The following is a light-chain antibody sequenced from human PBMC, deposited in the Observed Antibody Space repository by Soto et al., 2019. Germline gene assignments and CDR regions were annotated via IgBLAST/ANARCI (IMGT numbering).Light chain of an antibody. Sequence: QSVLTQPPSASGTPGQRVTISCSGSSSNIGINFVSWYQQLPGAAPRLLIYMNNQRPSGVPDRFSGSKSGTSVSLAISGLRSEDEADYYCQSYDSDLSAWVFGGGTKLTVL. CDR3: QSYDSDLSAWV. J-gene: IGLJ3*02. V-gene: IGLV1-47*01. CDR1: SSNIGINF. CDR2: MNN.